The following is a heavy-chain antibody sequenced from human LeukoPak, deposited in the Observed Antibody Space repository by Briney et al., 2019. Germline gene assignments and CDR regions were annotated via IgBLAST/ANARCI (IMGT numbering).Heavy chain of an antibody. CDR1: GFSFSDYD. D-gene: IGHD3-16*01. CDR3: GRAFPPLRTSSAGDL. J-gene: IGHJ1*01. Sequence: PGGSLRPSCSASGFSFSDYDMNWVRQAPGKGLEWVSAISGRSSHVYYGESVKGRFTISRDNAKNSLYLQLDSLGVEDTAVYYCGRAFPPLRTSSAGDLWGQGTLVTVSS. CDR2: ISGRSSHV. V-gene: IGHV3-21*01.